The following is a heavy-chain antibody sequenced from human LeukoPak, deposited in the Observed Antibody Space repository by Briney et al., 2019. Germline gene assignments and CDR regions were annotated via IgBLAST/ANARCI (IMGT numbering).Heavy chain of an antibody. CDR3: ARDPYSGSYGNYHYYFMDV. CDR1: GFTFSSYA. D-gene: IGHD1-26*01. J-gene: IGHJ6*03. V-gene: IGHV3-30*04. Sequence: GGSLRLSCAASGFTFSSYAMHWVRQAPGKGLEWVAVISYDGSKKYYADSVKGRFTISRDNSKNTLYLQMNSLRAEDTAVYYCARDPYSGSYGNYHYYFMDVWGKGTTVTISS. CDR2: ISYDGSKK.